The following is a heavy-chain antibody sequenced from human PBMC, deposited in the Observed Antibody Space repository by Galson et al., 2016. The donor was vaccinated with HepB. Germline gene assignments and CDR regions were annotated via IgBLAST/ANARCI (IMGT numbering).Heavy chain of an antibody. J-gene: IGHJ4*02. CDR1: GGSFSGYY. V-gene: IGHV4-34*12. CDR2: ILHSGSP. D-gene: IGHD4/OR15-4a*01. CDR3: ARGRGGAPIDY. Sequence: SETLSLTCTVFGGSFSGYYWTWIRQPPGKGLEWIGEILHSGSPNYNPSLKSRVTMSVDTSKNQFSLKLSSVTVADTAVYYLARGRGGAPIDYWGQGTLVAVSS.